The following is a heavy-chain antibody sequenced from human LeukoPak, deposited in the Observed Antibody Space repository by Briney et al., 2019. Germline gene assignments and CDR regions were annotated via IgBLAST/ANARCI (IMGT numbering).Heavy chain of an antibody. CDR2: IYSGGST. CDR3: ARDTGSLVSFDI. J-gene: IGHJ3*02. Sequence: GGSLRLSCAASGFTFSSYSMNWVRQAPGKGLEWVSVIYSGGSTYYTDSVKGRFTISRDNSKNTLYLQMNGLRAEDTAVYYCARDTGSLVSFDIWGQGTMVTVSS. CDR1: GFTFSSYS. V-gene: IGHV3-66*01. D-gene: IGHD1-26*01.